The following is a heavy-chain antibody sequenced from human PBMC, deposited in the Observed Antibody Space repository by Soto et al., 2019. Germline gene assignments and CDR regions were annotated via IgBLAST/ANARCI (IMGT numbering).Heavy chain of an antibody. CDR1: GGSISSYY. Sequence: KPSETLSLTCTVSGGSISSYYWSWIRQPPGKGLEWIGYIYYSGSTNYNPSLKSRVTISVDTSKNQFSLKLSSVTAADTAVYYCARDYPSRGWFDPWGQGTLVTVSS. J-gene: IGHJ5*02. CDR2: IYYSGST. V-gene: IGHV4-59*01. D-gene: IGHD3-10*01. CDR3: ARDYPSRGWFDP.